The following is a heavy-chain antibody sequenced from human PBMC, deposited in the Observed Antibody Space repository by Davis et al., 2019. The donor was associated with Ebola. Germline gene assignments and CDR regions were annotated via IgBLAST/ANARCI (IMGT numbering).Heavy chain of an antibody. J-gene: IGHJ5*02. CDR2: IYYSGST. CDR1: GGSISSYY. CDR3: ARDDNWNDGGWFDP. Sequence: PGGSLRLSCTVSGGSISSYYWSWVRQPPGKGLEWIGYIYYSGSTNYNPSLKSRVTISVDTPKNQFSLKVSSVTAADTAVYYCARDDNWNDGGWFDPWGQGTLVTVSS. V-gene: IGHV4-59*01. D-gene: IGHD1-20*01.